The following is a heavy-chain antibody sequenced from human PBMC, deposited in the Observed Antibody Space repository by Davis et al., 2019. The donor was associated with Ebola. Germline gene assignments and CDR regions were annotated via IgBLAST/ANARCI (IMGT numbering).Heavy chain of an antibody. CDR2: IYYSVTT. Sequence: PSETLSPTFSPPGGSVSGYYWSWIRQSPVKGLAWIAWIYYSVTTNYNPSFKWRVTTSADTSENQVFLQLSSVTAADTALYYCARSGAYEPYEYWGQGAPVTVSS. D-gene: IGHD5-12*01. CDR1: GGSVSGYY. J-gene: IGHJ4*02. CDR3: ARSGAYEPYEY. V-gene: IGHV4-59*02.